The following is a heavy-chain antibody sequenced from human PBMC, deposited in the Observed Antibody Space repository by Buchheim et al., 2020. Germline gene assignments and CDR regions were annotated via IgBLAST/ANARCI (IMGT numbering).Heavy chain of an antibody. Sequence: QVQLVQSGGEVKKPGASVKVSCKTFGYTFSNYAISWVRKAPGQGLEWMGWISAYNGKTNYVQKFQGTVTMTTDSSTSPAYLQLRSLRSDDTAVYYCARSPGCIPARTDFWGQGTL. CDR2: ISAYNGKT. V-gene: IGHV1-18*04. J-gene: IGHJ4*02. D-gene: IGHD6-6*01. CDR1: GYTFSNYA. CDR3: ARSPGCIPARTDF.